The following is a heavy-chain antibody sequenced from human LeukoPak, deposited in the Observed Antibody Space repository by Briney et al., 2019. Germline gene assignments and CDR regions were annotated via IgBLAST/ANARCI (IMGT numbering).Heavy chain of an antibody. CDR1: GXSVSTSGVA. D-gene: IGHD6-25*01. V-gene: IGHV6-1*01. CDR2: TYYTSKWNT. CDR3: ARGRASAFDV. Sequence: SQTLSLTCAISGXSVSTSGVAWNWVRQSPSRGPEWLGRTYYTSKWNTDYAVSVKSRIVVNPDTSKNQFSLQLNSVTSEDTAVYYCARGRASAFDVWGQGTMVTVSS. J-gene: IGHJ3*01.